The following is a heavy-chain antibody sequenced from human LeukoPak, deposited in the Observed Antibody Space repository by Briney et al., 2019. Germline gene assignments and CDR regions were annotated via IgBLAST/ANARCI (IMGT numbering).Heavy chain of an antibody. CDR2: INPNSGGT. D-gene: IGHD4-17*01. V-gene: IGHV1-2*06. CDR3: ARGSDYGDYGYFDY. CDR1: GYTFTGYY. Sequence: ASVKVSCKASGYTFTGYYMHWLRQAPGQGLEWMGRINPNSGGTNYAQKFQGRVTITRDTSISTAYMEPSRLRSDDTAVYYCARGSDYGDYGYFDYWGQGTLVTVSS. J-gene: IGHJ4*02.